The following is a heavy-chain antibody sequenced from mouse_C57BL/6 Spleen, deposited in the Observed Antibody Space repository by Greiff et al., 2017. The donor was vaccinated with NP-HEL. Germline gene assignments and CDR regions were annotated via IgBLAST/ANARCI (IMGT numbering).Heavy chain of an antibody. J-gene: IGHJ4*01. CDR1: GYTFTDYE. CDR2: IDPETGGT. V-gene: IGHV1-15*01. D-gene: IGHD2-4*01. CDR3: TRSRKSYDYDARAYAMDY. Sequence: QVQLQQSGAELVRPGASVTLSCKASGYTFTDYEMHWVKQTPVHGLEWIGAIDPETGGTAYNQKFKGKAILTADKSSSTAYMELRSLTSEDSAVYYCTRSRKSYDYDARAYAMDYWGQGTSVTVSS.